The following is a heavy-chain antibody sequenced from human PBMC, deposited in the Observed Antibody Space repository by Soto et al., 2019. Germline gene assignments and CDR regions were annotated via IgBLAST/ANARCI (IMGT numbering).Heavy chain of an antibody. Sequence: EVQLVDSGGALVQPGGSLRLSCAASGFTVSNNYMSWVRQAPGKGLEWVSLIYSGGTTSYADSVKGRFTISRDSSKNTLNLQMNSLSAEDTAVYYCARNSGSKLGPRTAGEGHWGQGTLVTVSS. CDR1: GFTVSNNY. CDR3: ARNSGSKLGPRTAGEGH. V-gene: IGHV3-66*01. D-gene: IGHD7-27*01. CDR2: IYSGGTT. J-gene: IGHJ4*02.